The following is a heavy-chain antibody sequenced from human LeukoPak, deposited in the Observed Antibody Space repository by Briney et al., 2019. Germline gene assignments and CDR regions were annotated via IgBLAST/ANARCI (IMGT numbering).Heavy chain of an antibody. Sequence: GSSVKVSCKASGGTFSSYAISWVRQAPGQGLEWMGRIIPILGIANYAQKFQGRVTITADKSTSTAYMELSSLRSEDTAVYYCARDPLSSPGYSYGPSFDYWGQGTLVTVSS. CDR3: ARDPLSSPGYSYGPSFDY. CDR2: IIPILGIA. D-gene: IGHD5-18*01. J-gene: IGHJ4*02. CDR1: GGTFSSYA. V-gene: IGHV1-69*04.